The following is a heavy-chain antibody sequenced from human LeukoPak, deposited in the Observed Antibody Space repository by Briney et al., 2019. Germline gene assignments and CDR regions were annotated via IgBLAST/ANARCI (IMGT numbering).Heavy chain of an antibody. CDR2: ISYDGSSK. CDR1: GFLFSAYD. CDR3: ARVTGHSGYDLKY. J-gene: IGHJ4*02. Sequence: GGSLRLSCAASGFLFSAYDFHWVRQAPGKGLEWVAFISYDGSSKNYAQSVKGRFTISRDNSKNTLYVQMNSLRHEDTAVYYCARVTGHSGYDLKYWGQGVLVTVSS. D-gene: IGHD5-12*01. V-gene: IGHV3-30*01.